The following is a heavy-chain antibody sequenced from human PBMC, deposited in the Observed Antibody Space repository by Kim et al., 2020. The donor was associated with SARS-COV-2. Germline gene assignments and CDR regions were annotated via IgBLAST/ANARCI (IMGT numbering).Heavy chain of an antibody. CDR3: AKDVRYSSDGGLDDY. V-gene: IGHV3-30*18. J-gene: IGHJ4*01. CDR1: GFTFSSYG. CDR2: ISYDGSNK. D-gene: IGHD6-19*01. Sequence: GGSLRLSCAASGFTFSSYGMHWVRQAPGKGLEWVAVISYDGSNKYYADSVKGRFTISRDNSKNTLYLQMNSLRAEDTAVYYCAKDVRYSSDGGLDDYWG.